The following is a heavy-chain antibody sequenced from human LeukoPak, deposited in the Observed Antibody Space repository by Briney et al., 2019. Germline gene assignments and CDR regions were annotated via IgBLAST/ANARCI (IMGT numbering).Heavy chain of an antibody. CDR2: ISGSSSYI. CDR1: GFTFSTYT. V-gene: IGHV3-21*01. J-gene: IGHJ6*03. Sequence: GGSLRLSCAASGFTFSTYTMNWVRQAPGKGLEWVSSISGSSSYIYYADSVKGRFTISRDNAKNSLYLQMNSLRAEDTAVYYCAREGNYYYYMDVWGKGTTVTVSS. CDR3: AREGNYYYYMDV.